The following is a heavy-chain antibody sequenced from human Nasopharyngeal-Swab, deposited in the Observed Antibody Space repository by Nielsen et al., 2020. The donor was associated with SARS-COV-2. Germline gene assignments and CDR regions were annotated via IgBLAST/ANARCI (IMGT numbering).Heavy chain of an antibody. CDR1: GYTFTSYA. Sequence: ASVKVSCKASGYTFTSYAMNWVRQAPGQGLEWMGWINTNTGNPTYAQGFTGRFVFSLDTSVSTAYLQLSSLKAEDTAVYYCARAGSSWAIYYFDYWGQGTLVTVSS. D-gene: IGHD6-13*01. V-gene: IGHV7-4-1*02. CDR3: ARAGSSWAIYYFDY. J-gene: IGHJ4*02. CDR2: INTNTGNP.